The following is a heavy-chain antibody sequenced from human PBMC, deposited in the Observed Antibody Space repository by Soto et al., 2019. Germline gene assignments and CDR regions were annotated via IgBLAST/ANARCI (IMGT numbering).Heavy chain of an antibody. D-gene: IGHD2-2*01. V-gene: IGHV4-34*01. CDR2: INHSGST. CDR3: ARAGDIVVVPAASEYFQH. CDR1: GGSFSGYY. J-gene: IGHJ1*01. Sequence: QVQLQQWGAGLLKPSETLSLTCAVYGGSFSGYYWSWIRQPPGKGLEWIGEINHSGSTNYNPSLKSRVPISVDTSKNQFSLKLSSVTAADTAVYYCARAGDIVVVPAASEYFQHWGQGTLVTVSS.